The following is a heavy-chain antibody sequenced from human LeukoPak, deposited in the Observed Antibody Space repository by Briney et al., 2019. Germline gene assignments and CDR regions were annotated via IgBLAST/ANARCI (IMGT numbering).Heavy chain of an antibody. J-gene: IGHJ3*02. Sequence: GGSLRLSCAASGFTFSSYDMHWVRHTTGKGLEWVSTIGTAGDTYYPGSVKGRFTISRENAKNSLYLQMNSLRAEDTAVYYCAREVTNKDAFDIWGQGTMVTVSS. CDR1: GFTFSSYD. D-gene: IGHD4-17*01. CDR2: IGTAGDT. CDR3: AREVTNKDAFDI. V-gene: IGHV3-13*01.